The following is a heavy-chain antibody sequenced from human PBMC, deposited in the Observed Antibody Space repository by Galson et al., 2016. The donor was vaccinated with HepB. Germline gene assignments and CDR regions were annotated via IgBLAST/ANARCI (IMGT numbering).Heavy chain of an antibody. CDR2: ISGGPDGRT. CDR1: GFTFSYYG. V-gene: IGHV3-23*01. Sequence: SLRLSCAASGFTFSYYGMSWVRQAAGKGLEWVSGISGGPDGRTYYADSVKGRFTISRDNAKNSVYLQMNSLRAEDTAVYYCTRDIAAFGGVMEWGHGTLVTISS. J-gene: IGHJ4*01. CDR3: TRDIAAFGGVME. D-gene: IGHD3-16*01.